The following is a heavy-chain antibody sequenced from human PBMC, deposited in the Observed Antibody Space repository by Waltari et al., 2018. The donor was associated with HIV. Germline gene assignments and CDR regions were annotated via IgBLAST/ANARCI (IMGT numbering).Heavy chain of an antibody. Sequence: EAQLLESGGGLVQPGGALRVLCGGLGCTFSNYAMIWVRQAPGKGLEWFSAIAASYPNTYYSDSVRGRFTVSKDNSENSLHLQMNSLRAEDTALYYCARIYVSGAFDIWGQGTVVTVSS. CDR1: GCTFSNYA. D-gene: IGHD3-10*01. V-gene: IGHV3-23*01. CDR3: ARIYVSGAFDI. CDR2: IAASYPNT. J-gene: IGHJ3*02.